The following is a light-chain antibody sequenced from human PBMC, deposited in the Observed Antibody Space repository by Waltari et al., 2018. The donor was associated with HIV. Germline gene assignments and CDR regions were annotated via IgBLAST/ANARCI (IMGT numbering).Light chain of an antibody. CDR3: AAWDDSLRGLV. CDR2: RNN. V-gene: IGLV1-47*01. J-gene: IGLJ3*02. Sequence: QSVLTQPPSASGTPGQRVTISCSGSSSNIGSNYVFWYQQLPGTSPKLVIYRNNQRPSGVPDRCSGSKDGTSASLAISGLRSEDEADYYCAAWDDSLRGLVFGGGTKLTVL. CDR1: SSNIGSNY.